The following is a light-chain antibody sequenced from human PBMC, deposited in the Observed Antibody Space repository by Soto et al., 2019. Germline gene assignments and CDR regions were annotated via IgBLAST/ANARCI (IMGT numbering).Light chain of an antibody. J-gene: IGKJ1*01. CDR2: GVS. CDR1: QSVSSSQ. CDR3: QKYGGSHKGA. V-gene: IGKV3-20*01. Sequence: EIVLTQSPGTLSLSPGERATLSCRASQSVSSSQLAWYQQKPGQAPRLLIHGVSTRDTGIPDRFSGSESGTDFTLTISRLEPECFAVYYCQKYGGSHKGAFGQGTKVEI.